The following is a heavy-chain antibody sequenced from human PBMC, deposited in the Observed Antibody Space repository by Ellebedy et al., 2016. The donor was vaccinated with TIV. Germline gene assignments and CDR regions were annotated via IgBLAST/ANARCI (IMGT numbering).Heavy chain of an antibody. J-gene: IGHJ5*02. CDR2: IYPDDADP. Sequence: GESLKISCKASGYSFTSYWIGWVRQTPGKGLEWIGKIYPDDADPTYSPPFEGQVIISADKSTNTAYLQWNSLRASDSAIYYCASLPNTAAANPWGQGTLATVS. D-gene: IGHD4-17*01. V-gene: IGHV5-51*01. CDR1: GYSFTSYW. CDR3: ASLPNTAAANP.